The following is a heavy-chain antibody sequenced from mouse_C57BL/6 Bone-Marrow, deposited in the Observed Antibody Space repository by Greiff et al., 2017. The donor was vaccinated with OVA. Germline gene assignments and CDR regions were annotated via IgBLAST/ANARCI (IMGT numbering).Heavy chain of an antibody. CDR2: IHPNSGST. V-gene: IGHV1-64*01. CDR1: GYTFTSYW. J-gene: IGHJ1*03. Sequence: VKLQQPGAELVKPGASVKLSCKASGYTFTSYWMHWVKQRPGQGLEWIGMIHPNSGSTNYNEKFKSKATLTVDKSSSTAYMQLSSLTSEDSAVYYCARDYSNSYWYFDVWGTGTTVTVSS. CDR3: ARDYSNSYWYFDV. D-gene: IGHD2-5*01.